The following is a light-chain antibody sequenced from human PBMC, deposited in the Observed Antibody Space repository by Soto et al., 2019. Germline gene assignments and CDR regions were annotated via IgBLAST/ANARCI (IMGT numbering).Light chain of an antibody. CDR1: QSVSSY. CDR2: GAS. CDR3: QRYASSTIN. J-gene: IGKJ5*01. V-gene: IGKV3-20*01. Sequence: EIVLTQSPGTLSLSPGERSTLSCRASQSVSSYLAWYQQKPGQAPRLLIYGASSRATGIPDRFSGSGSGTDFTLTISRLEPEDFAVYYCQRYASSTINFGQGTRRENK.